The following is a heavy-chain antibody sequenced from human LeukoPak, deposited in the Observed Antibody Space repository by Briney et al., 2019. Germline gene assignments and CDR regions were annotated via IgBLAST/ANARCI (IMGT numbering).Heavy chain of an antibody. CDR3: ARNRQYSSSWYECFGY. V-gene: IGHV3-21*01. CDR1: GYTFSSYS. Sequence: GGSLRLSCAASGYTFSSYSMNWVRQAQGKGLEWVSSISSSSSYIYYADSVKGRFTISRDNAKISLYLQMNSLRAEDTAVYYCARNRQYSSSWYECFGYWGQGTLVTVSS. J-gene: IGHJ4*02. D-gene: IGHD6-13*01. CDR2: ISSSSSYI.